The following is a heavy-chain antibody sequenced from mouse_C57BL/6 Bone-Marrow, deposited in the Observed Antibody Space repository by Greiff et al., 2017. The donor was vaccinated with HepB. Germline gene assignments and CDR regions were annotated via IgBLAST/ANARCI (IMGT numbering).Heavy chain of an antibody. CDR2: IDPSDSYT. CDR3: ARGRAYYGSSPYYYAMDY. J-gene: IGHJ4*01. Sequence: VQLQQPGAELVRPGTSVKLSCKASGYTFTSYWMHWVKQRPGQGLEWIGVIDPSDSYTNYNQKFKGKATLTVDTSSSTAYMQLSSLTSEDSAVYYCARGRAYYGSSPYYYAMDYWGQGTSVTVSS. D-gene: IGHD1-1*01. V-gene: IGHV1-59*01. CDR1: GYTFTSYW.